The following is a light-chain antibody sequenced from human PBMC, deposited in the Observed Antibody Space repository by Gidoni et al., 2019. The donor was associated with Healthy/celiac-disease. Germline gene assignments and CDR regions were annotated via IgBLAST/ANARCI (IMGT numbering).Light chain of an antibody. CDR2: GAS. V-gene: IGKV3-20*01. CDR3: QQYGSSPLT. Sequence: IVLTQSPGTLSLSPGERDTLPCRASQSVSSSYLAWYQQKPGQAPRLLIYGASSRATGIPDRFSGSCSGTDFTLTISRLEPEDVAVYYCQQYGSSPLTFGGGTKVEIK. J-gene: IGKJ4*01. CDR1: QSVSSSY.